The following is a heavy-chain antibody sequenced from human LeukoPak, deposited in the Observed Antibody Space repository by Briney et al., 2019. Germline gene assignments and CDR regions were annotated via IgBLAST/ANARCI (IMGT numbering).Heavy chain of an antibody. CDR3: ARASGSYWAGIGY. Sequence: GGSLRLSCAASGFTFSSYWMHWVRQTPQKGLVWVSRINSDGSSTSHADSVKGRFTISRDNSKNTLYLQMNSLRAEDTAVYYCARASGSYWAGIGYWGQGTLVTVSS. D-gene: IGHD1-26*01. CDR2: INSDGSST. J-gene: IGHJ4*02. V-gene: IGHV3-74*01. CDR1: GFTFSSYW.